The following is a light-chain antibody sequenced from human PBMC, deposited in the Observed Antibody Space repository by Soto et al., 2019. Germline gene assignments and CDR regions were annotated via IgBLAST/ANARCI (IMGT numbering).Light chain of an antibody. CDR2: GAS. J-gene: IGKJ1*01. V-gene: IGKV3-20*01. Sequence: EIVLTQSPGTLSLSPGERATLSCRASQSVSSSYLAWYQQKPGQDPRLLIYGASSRATGIPDRFSGSGSGTDFTLTISRLEPEDFAVYYCQQYGSPPVTFGQGTKVEIK. CDR3: QQYGSPPVT. CDR1: QSVSSSY.